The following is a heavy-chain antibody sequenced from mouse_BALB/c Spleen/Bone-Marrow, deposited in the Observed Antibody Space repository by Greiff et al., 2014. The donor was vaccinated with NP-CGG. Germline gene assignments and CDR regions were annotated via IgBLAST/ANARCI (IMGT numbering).Heavy chain of an antibody. D-gene: IGHD3-2*01. V-gene: IGHV1S56*01. CDR2: IYSGDGST. CDR3: ARSGDSSGYGFAY. J-gene: IGHJ3*01. Sequence: QVQLQQSGPELVKPGALVKISCKASGYTLTSYDINWVKQRPGQGLEWIGWIYSGDGSTKHNEKFKGKATLTADKSSSTAYMQLSSLTSENSAVYFCARSGDSSGYGFAYWGQGTLVTVSA. CDR1: GYTLTSYD.